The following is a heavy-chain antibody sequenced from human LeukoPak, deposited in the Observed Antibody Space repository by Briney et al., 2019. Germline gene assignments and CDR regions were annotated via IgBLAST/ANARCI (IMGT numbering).Heavy chain of an antibody. V-gene: IGHV4-39*01. CDR1: GGFISSSSYY. CDR3: ARRVLMRRSSSRFDY. D-gene: IGHD2-2*01. J-gene: IGHJ4*02. Sequence: PSETLSLTCTVSGGFISSSSYYWGWISQPPGKGLEWIGSIYYSGSTYYNPSLKSRVTISVDTSKNQFSLKLKSVIAADTAVYYCARRVLMRRSSSRFDYWGQGTLVTVSS. CDR2: IYYSGST.